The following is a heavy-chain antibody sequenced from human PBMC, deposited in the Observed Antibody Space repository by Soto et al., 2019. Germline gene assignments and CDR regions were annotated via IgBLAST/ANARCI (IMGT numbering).Heavy chain of an antibody. CDR2: IDPSDSYT. D-gene: IGHD3-3*01. V-gene: IGHV5-10-1*01. CDR1: GYSFTSYW. Sequence: GESLKISCKGSGYSFTSYWISWVRQMPGEGLEWMGRIDPSDSYTNYSPSFQGHVTISADKSISTAYLQWSSLKASDTAMYYCARSATIFGVVTHPRGMDVWGQATTGTVSS. CDR3: ARSATIFGVVTHPRGMDV. J-gene: IGHJ6*02.